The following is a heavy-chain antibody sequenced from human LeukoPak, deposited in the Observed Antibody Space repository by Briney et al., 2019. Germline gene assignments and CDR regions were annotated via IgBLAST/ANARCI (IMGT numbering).Heavy chain of an antibody. J-gene: IGHJ4*02. D-gene: IGHD5-24*01. Sequence: GGSLRLSCAASGFVFRNYFMSWVRQAPGKGLEWVANIKEDGTETYYVDSVKGRFTISRDNAKNSLYLQMNSLRVEDTAVYYCAKEGRSLQTYWGQGTLVTVSS. CDR1: GFVFRNYF. CDR2: IKEDGTET. V-gene: IGHV3-7*03. CDR3: AKEGRSLQTY.